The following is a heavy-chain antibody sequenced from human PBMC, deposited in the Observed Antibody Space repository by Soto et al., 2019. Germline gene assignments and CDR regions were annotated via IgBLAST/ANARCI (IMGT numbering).Heavy chain of an antibody. Sequence: PGGSLRLSCAASGFTFSSYAMHWVRQAPGKGLEWVAVISYDGSNKYYADSVKGRFTISRDNSKNTLYLQMNSLRAEDTAVYYCARLRTYYDFWSESGPPYGMDVWGQGTTVTVSS. J-gene: IGHJ6*02. V-gene: IGHV3-30-3*01. D-gene: IGHD3-3*01. CDR1: GFTFSSYA. CDR2: ISYDGSNK. CDR3: ARLRTYYDFWSESGPPYGMDV.